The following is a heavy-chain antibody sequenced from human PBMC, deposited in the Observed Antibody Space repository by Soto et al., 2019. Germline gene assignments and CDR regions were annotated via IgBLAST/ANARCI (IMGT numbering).Heavy chain of an antibody. D-gene: IGHD3-10*01. Sequence: QVQLAESGGGVVQPGRSLRLSCAASGFTFSSYGMHWVRQAPGKGLEWVAVIGYDGSDKYYADSVKGRFTISRDNSKNTLYLQMDSLRAEDTAAYYCARDHGGSGREEYWGQGTLVTVSS. V-gene: IGHV3-33*01. J-gene: IGHJ4*02. CDR1: GFTFSSYG. CDR2: IGYDGSDK. CDR3: ARDHGGSGREEY.